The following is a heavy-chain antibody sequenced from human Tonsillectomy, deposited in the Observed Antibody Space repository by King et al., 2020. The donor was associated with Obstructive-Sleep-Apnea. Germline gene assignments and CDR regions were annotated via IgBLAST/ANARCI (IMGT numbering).Heavy chain of an antibody. CDR3: AKQDSSGWYEETDY. D-gene: IGHD6-19*01. J-gene: IGHJ4*02. CDR2: ISGSGGST. Sequence: VQLVESGGGLVQPGGSLRLSCAASGFTFSSYAMSWVRPAPGKGLEWVSAISGSGGSTYYADSVKGRLPISRDNSKNTLYLQMNSLRAEDTVVYYCAKQDSSGWYEETDYWGQGTLVTVSS. CDR1: GFTFSSYA. V-gene: IGHV3-23*04.